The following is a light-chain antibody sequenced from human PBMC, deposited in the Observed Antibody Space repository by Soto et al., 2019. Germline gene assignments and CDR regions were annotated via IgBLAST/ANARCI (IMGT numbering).Light chain of an antibody. CDR2: AAS. Sequence: DIQMTQSPSSLSASVGDRVTITCRASQGISNYLAWYQQIPGKVPKLLISAASTLQSGVPSRFSGSGSGTDFTLTISSLQSEDVATYYCQKYTNVPAFGGETKVEIK. CDR3: QKYTNVPA. J-gene: IGKJ4*01. V-gene: IGKV1-27*01. CDR1: QGISNY.